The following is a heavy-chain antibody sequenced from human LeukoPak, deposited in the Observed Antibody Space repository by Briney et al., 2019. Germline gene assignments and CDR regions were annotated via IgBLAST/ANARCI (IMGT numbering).Heavy chain of an antibody. CDR3: AKDQMVRGVISPLDY. V-gene: IGHV3-30*02. Sequence: GGSLRLSCAASGFTFSSYGTHWVRQAPGKGLEWVAFIRYDGSNKYYADSVKGRFTISRDNSKNTLYLQMNSLRAEDTAVYYCAKDQMVRGVISPLDYWGQGTLVTVSS. J-gene: IGHJ4*02. CDR1: GFTFSSYG. D-gene: IGHD3-10*01. CDR2: IRYDGSNK.